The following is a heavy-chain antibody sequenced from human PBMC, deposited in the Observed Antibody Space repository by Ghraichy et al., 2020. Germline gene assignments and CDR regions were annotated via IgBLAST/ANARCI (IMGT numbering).Heavy chain of an antibody. CDR1: GYSISSGYY. J-gene: IGHJ4*02. Sequence: SETLSLTCAVSGYSISSGYYWGWIRQPPGKGLEWIGSIYHSGSTYYNPSLKSRVTISVDTSKNQFSLKLSSVTAADTAVYYWATCPLGSSPGAYWGQGTLVTVSS. D-gene: IGHD1-26*01. CDR3: ATCPLGSSPGAY. CDR2: IYHSGST. V-gene: IGHV4-38-2*01.